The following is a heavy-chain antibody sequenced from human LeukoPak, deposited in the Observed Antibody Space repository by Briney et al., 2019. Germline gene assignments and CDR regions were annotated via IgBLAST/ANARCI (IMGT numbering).Heavy chain of an antibody. Sequence: GASVKVSCKASGYSFTSNVISWVRQAPGQGLEWMGWISAYNGNTNYAQKLQGRVTMTTDTSTSTAYMELRSLRSDDTAVYYCARDVLLWFGELSRSTFYYWGQGTLVTVSS. V-gene: IGHV1-18*01. CDR2: ISAYNGNT. J-gene: IGHJ4*02. CDR1: GYSFTSNV. D-gene: IGHD3-10*01. CDR3: ARDVLLWFGELSRSTFYY.